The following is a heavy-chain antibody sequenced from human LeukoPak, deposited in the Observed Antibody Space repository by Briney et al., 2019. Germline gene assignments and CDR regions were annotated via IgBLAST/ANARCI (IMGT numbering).Heavy chain of an antibody. D-gene: IGHD6-6*01. CDR1: GFSFSGHW. CDR2: ISPTGSTT. Sequence: PGGSLRLSCTASGFSFSGHWMHWARQLPGKGLVWVSRISPTGSTTSYVDSVKGRFTVSRDNAKNTLYLQVNNLRAEDTAVYYCARGPNSNWSGLDFWGQGTLLTVSS. V-gene: IGHV3-74*01. CDR3: ARGPNSNWSGLDF. J-gene: IGHJ4*02.